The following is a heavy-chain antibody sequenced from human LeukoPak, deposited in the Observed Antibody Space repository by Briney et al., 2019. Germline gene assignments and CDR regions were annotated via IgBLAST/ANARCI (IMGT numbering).Heavy chain of an antibody. Sequence: SETLSLTCGVSGGSITTTNYWSWVRQPPGQGLEWIGEISLTGRTNYNPSLKSRVNISIDESKNHLYLNLASVTAADTTVYYCSRETGPFCPFGHWGQGTLVAVTS. J-gene: IGHJ4*02. V-gene: IGHV4-4*02. CDR2: ISLTGRT. CDR3: SRETGPFCPFGH. CDR1: GGSITTTNY. D-gene: IGHD7-27*01.